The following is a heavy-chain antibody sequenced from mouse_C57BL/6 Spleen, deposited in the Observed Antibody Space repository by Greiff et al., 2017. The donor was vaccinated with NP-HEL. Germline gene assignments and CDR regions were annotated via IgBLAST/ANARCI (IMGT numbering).Heavy chain of an antibody. Sequence: QVQLQQSGAELVKPGASVKISCKASGYTFTDYYINWVKQRPGQGLEWIGKIGPGSGSTYYNEKFKGKATLTADKSSSTAYMQLSSLTSEDSAVYFCARRDYYGSSYEYYAMDYWGQGTSVTVSS. CDR1: GYTFTDYY. CDR3: ARRDYYGSSYEYYAMDY. V-gene: IGHV1-77*01. CDR2: IGPGSGST. D-gene: IGHD1-1*01. J-gene: IGHJ4*01.